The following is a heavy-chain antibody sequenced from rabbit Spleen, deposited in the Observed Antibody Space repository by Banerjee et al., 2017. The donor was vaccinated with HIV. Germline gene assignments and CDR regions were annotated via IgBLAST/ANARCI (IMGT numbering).Heavy chain of an antibody. V-gene: IGHV1S45*01. CDR1: GIDFSSYYLYC. CDR2: ILGGSSGTT. Sequence: QEQLEESGGGLVQPEGSLTLTCKASGIDFSSYYLYCMCWVRQAPGKGLEWIACILGGSSGTTYYASWAKGRFTISKTSSTTVTLQMTSLTPADTATYFCARDVGIDVYRFSLWGPGTLVTVS. J-gene: IGHJ4*01. CDR3: ARDVGIDVYRFSL. D-gene: IGHD4-2*01.